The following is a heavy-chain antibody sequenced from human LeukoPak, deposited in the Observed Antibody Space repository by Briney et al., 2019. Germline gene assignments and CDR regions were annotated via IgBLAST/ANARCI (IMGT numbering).Heavy chain of an antibody. CDR3: ARDRYCTNGVCYLFDP. D-gene: IGHD2-8*01. Sequence: PSETLSLTCTVSGGSISSGSYYWRWIRQPAGKGLEWIGRIYTSGSTNYNPSLKSRVTISVDTSKNQFSLKLSSVTAADTAVYYCARDRYCTNGVCYLFDPWGQGTLVTVSS. V-gene: IGHV4-61*02. J-gene: IGHJ5*02. CDR1: GGSISSGSYY. CDR2: IYTSGST.